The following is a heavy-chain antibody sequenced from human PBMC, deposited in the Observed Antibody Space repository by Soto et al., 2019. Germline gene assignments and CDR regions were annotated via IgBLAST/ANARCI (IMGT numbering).Heavy chain of an antibody. CDR1: GYTFTSYG. J-gene: IGHJ5*02. Sequence: QVQLVQSGAEVKKPGASVKVSCKASGYTFTSYGISWVRQAPGQGLEWMGWISAYNGNTNYAQKLQGRVTMTTDTSTSTADMELRSLRSDDTAVYYCARDRLDDIVVVPALEDWFDPWGQGTLVTVSS. CDR3: ARDRLDDIVVVPALEDWFDP. CDR2: ISAYNGNT. D-gene: IGHD2-2*01. V-gene: IGHV1-18*01.